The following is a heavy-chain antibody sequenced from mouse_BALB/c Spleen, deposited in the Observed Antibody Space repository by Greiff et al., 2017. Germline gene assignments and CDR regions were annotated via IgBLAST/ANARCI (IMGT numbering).Heavy chain of an antibody. CDR1: GFSLTSYG. D-gene: IGHD3-1*01. Sequence: VQLKESGPDLVAPSQSLSITCTVSGFSLTSYGVHWVRQPPGKGLEWLVVIWSDGSTTYNSALKSRLSISKDNSKSQVFLKMNSLQTDDTAMYYCARHSSGLERSHAMDYWGQGTSVTVSS. CDR3: ARHSSGLERSHAMDY. CDR2: IWSDGST. V-gene: IGHV2-6-2*01. J-gene: IGHJ4*01.